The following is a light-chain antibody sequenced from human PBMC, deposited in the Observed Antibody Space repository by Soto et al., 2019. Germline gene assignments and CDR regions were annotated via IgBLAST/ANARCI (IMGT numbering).Light chain of an antibody. J-gene: IGKJ3*01. CDR1: QSVSSSY. V-gene: IGKV3-20*01. CDR2: DAS. CDR3: QHYGTSSM. Sequence: EIVLTQSPGTLSLSPGERATLSCRASQSVSSSYLAWYQQKPGQAPRLLIYDASRATGIPDRFSGSGSGTDFTLTITRLEHEVFSVYYWQHYGTSSMFGPGTKVDI.